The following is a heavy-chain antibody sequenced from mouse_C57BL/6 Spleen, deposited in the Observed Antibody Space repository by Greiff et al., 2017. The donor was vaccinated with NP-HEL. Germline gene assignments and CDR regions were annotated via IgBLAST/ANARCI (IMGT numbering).Heavy chain of an antibody. V-gene: IGHV1-26*01. J-gene: IGHJ3*01. D-gene: IGHD4-1*01. Sequence: VQLQQSGPELVKPGASVKISCKASGYTFTDYYMNWVKQSHGKSLEWIGDINPNNGGTSYNQKFKGKATLTVDKSSSTAYMELRSLTSEDSAVYYCARRLTGAAWFAYWGQGTLVTVSA. CDR1: GYTFTDYY. CDR2: INPNNGGT. CDR3: ARRLTGAAWFAY.